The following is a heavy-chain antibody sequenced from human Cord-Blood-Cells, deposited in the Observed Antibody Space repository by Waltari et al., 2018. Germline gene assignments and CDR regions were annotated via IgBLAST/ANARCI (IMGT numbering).Heavy chain of an antibody. J-gene: IGHJ5*02. V-gene: IGHV4-39*01. CDR2: IYYSGST. D-gene: IGHD6-13*01. Sequence: QMQLQESGPGLVKPSETLSLTCPVSGASISSSSYSWGGVRQPPGKGLEWIWGIYYSGSTYYNPSLKSRVTISVDTSKNQFSLKLSSVTAADTAVYYCARQGQQLVRDWFDPWGQGTLVTVSS. CDR1: GASISSSSYS. CDR3: ARQGQQLVRDWFDP.